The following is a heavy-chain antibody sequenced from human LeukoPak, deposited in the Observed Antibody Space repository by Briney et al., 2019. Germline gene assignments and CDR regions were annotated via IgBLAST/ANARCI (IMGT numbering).Heavy chain of an antibody. Sequence: GGSLRLSCAASGFTFSSYGMTWVRQAPGKGLEWVSAISGSGGSTYCSDSVKGRFTISRDNSKNTLYLQMNSLRAEDTAVYYCAKDSEVVVVVPAAVDYWGQGTLVTVSS. CDR2: ISGSGGST. J-gene: IGHJ4*02. CDR3: AKDSEVVVVVPAAVDY. V-gene: IGHV3-23*01. D-gene: IGHD2-2*01. CDR1: GFTFSSYG.